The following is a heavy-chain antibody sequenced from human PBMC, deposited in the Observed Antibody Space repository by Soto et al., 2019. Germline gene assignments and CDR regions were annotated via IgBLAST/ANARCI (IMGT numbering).Heavy chain of an antibody. D-gene: IGHD3-10*01. CDR1: GYTLTELS. Sequence: GASVKVSCKVSGYTLTELSMHWVRQAPGKGLEWMGGFDPEDGETIYAQKFQGRVTMTEDTSTDTAYMELSSLRSEDTAVYYCATDFGSARLPSPFDPWGQGTLVTVSS. CDR2: FDPEDGET. J-gene: IGHJ5*02. CDR3: ATDFGSARLPSPFDP. V-gene: IGHV1-24*01.